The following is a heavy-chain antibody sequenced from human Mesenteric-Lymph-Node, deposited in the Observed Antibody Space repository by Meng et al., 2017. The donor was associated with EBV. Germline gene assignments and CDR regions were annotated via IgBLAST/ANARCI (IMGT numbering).Heavy chain of an antibody. Sequence: QVPLVQSGAEVKKPVSSVKVPCKASCYTFTTYGISWVRQAPGQGLEWMGWISGYNGNTKYGQKLQGIVIMTTDTSTSTAYMELRSLRSDDTAVYYCVRDGDGIVPSINFDYWGQGTLVTVSS. CDR1: CYTFTTYG. D-gene: IGHD5-12*01. CDR3: VRDGDGIVPSINFDY. J-gene: IGHJ4*02. V-gene: IGHV1-18*01. CDR2: ISGYNGNT.